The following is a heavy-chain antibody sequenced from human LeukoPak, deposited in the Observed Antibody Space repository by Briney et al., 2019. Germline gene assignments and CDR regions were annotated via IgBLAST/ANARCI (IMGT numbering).Heavy chain of an antibody. CDR2: IYPGESDT. CDR1: GYSFTSYW. D-gene: IGHD5-18*01. CDR3: ARHRGYNYGYSDY. Sequence: GESLKISCQGSGYSFTSYWIGWVRQMPGKGLEWMGIIYPGESDTRYSPSFQGQVTISADKSISTAYLQWSSLKASDTAMYYCARHRGYNYGYSDYWGQGTLVTVSS. V-gene: IGHV5-51*01. J-gene: IGHJ4*02.